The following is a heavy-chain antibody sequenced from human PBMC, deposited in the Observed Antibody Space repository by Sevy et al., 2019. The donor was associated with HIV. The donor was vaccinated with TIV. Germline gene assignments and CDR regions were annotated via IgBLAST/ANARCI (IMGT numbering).Heavy chain of an antibody. V-gene: IGHV3-49*03. J-gene: IGHJ4*03. CDR1: GFSLGDYC. CDR3: TREAGIMARGMYIFFDL. D-gene: IGHD3-10*01. Sequence: GGSLILSCTASGFSLGDYCVSWFRHAPGKGLEWVGAVRDRGYGGTTEYAASVKGRFTISRDDSINIAYLQMASLNSGDTAGDYCTREAGIMARGMYIFFDLWGQGTLVTVSS. CDR2: VRDRGYGGTT.